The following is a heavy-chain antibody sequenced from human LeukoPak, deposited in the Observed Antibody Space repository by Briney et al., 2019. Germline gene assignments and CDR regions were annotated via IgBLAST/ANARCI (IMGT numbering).Heavy chain of an antibody. Sequence: SETLSLTCSVSGGSISGYLWGWIRQTPGQGLEFIGCIHYSGNTHYNPSLKSRVTISLDTSKNQFSLKLSSLTAADTAVYYCARTGPRSDGYNADYWGQGTLVVVSS. D-gene: IGHD5-24*01. V-gene: IGHV4-59*01. CDR2: IHYSGNT. CDR3: ARTGPRSDGYNADY. CDR1: GGSISGYL. J-gene: IGHJ4*02.